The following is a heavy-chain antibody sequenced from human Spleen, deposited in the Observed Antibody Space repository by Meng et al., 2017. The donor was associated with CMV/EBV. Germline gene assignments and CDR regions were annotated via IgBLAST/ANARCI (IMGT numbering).Heavy chain of an antibody. J-gene: IGHJ5*02. D-gene: IGHD4-17*01. V-gene: IGHV4-30-4*08. CDR1: GGSISSGDYY. CDR2: IYYSGST. Sequence: QGRLPESGPGLVKPSQTLSLTCTVSGGSISSGDYYWSWIRQPPGKGLEWIGYIYYSGSTYYNPSLKNRVTISVDTSKNQFSLKLSSVTAADTAVYYCARGVTTASSWFDPWGQGTLVTVSS. CDR3: ARGVTTASSWFDP.